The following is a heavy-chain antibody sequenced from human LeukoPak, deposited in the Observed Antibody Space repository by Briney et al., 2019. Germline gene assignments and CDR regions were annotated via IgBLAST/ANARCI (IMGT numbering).Heavy chain of an antibody. CDR2: ISGSGGST. Sequence: PGGSLRLSCAASGFTFSSYAMSWVRQAPGKGLEWVSAISGSGGSTYYADSVKGRFTISRDNSKNTLYLQMNSLRAEDTAVYYCAKGGHCSSTSCYRGFDYWGQGTLVTVSS. CDR3: AKGGHCSSTSCYRGFDY. J-gene: IGHJ4*02. D-gene: IGHD2-2*02. CDR1: GFTFSSYA. V-gene: IGHV3-23*01.